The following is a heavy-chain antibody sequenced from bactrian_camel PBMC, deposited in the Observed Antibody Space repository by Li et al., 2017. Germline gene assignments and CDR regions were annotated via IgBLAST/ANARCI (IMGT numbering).Heavy chain of an antibody. CDR1: GYSVSRYC. CDR3: AARDQRCGWNIYQLRPTDFAF. D-gene: IGHD1*01. Sequence: HVQLVESGGGSVQAGRSLRLSCAASGYSVSRYCMGWFRQAPGKEREAVVIITTADTTSAADSVKGRFTASKDGAKNTLFLEMNSLKPEDTAIYYCAARDQRCGWNIYQLRPTDFAFWGQGTQVTVS. CDR2: ITTADTT. V-gene: IGHV3S53*01. J-gene: IGHJ6*01.